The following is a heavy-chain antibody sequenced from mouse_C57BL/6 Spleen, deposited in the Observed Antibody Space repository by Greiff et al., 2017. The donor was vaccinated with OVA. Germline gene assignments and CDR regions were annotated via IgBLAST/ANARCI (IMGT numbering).Heavy chain of an antibody. CDR2: IDPSDSYT. V-gene: IGHV1-59*01. J-gene: IGHJ3*01. CDR3: ASLPGRGFAY. D-gene: IGHD3-3*01. CDR1: GYTFTSYW. Sequence: QVQLQQPGAELVRPGTSVKLSCKASGYTFTSYWMHWVKQRPGQGLEWIGVIDPSDSYTNYNQKFKGKATLTVDTSSSTAYMQLSSLTSEDSAVYYCASLPGRGFAYWGQGTLGTVSA.